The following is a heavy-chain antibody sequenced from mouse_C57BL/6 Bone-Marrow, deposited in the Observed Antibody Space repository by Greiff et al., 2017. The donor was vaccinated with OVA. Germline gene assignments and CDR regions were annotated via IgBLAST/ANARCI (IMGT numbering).Heavy chain of an antibody. Sequence: EVQLVESGEGLVKPGGSLKLSCAASGFTFSSYAMSWVRQTPEKRLEWVAYISSGGDYIYYADTVKGRFTISRDNARNTLYLQMSSLKSEDTAMYYCTREGIYDGYYWYFDVWGTGTTVTVSS. CDR3: TREGIYDGYYWYFDV. CDR1: GFTFSSYA. D-gene: IGHD2-3*01. V-gene: IGHV5-9-1*02. J-gene: IGHJ1*03. CDR2: ISSGGDYI.